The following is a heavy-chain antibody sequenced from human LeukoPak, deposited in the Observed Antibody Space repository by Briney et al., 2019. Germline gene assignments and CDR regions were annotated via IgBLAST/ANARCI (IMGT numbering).Heavy chain of an antibody. V-gene: IGHV5-51*01. D-gene: IGHD3-3*01. CDR3: ARLIGYYDFWGGYEDPVHFDY. CDR1: GYIFTSYW. CDR2: IYPADSDT. Sequence: GESLKISCKGSGYIFTSYWIGWVRQMPGKGLEWMGIIYPADSDTTYSPSFQGQVTISADKSISTAYLQWSNLKASDTAMYYCARLIGYYDFWGGYEDPVHFDYWGQGTLVTVSS. J-gene: IGHJ4*02.